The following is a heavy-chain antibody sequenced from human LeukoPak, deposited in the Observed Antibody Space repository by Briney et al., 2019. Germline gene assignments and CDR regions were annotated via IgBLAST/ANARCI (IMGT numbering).Heavy chain of an antibody. Sequence: ASVKVSCKASGYTFTSYGISWVRQAPGQGLEWMGLISAYNGNTNYAQKLQGRVTITTETSTSTAYMELRSLRSDDTAVYYCARGGPTPTGWFGELLPNFNDPYGMDVWGQGTTVTVSS. D-gene: IGHD3-10*01. V-gene: IGHV1-18*01. CDR3: ARGGPTPTGWFGELLPNFNDPYGMDV. CDR1: GYTFTSYG. CDR2: ISAYNGNT. J-gene: IGHJ6*02.